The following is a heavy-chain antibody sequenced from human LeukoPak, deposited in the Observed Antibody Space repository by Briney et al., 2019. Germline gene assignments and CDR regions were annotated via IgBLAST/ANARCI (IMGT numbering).Heavy chain of an antibody. V-gene: IGHV4-4*07. D-gene: IGHD5-12*01. J-gene: IGHJ2*01. Sequence: SETLSLTCTVSGVSISSYYWSWIRQPAGKGLEWLGRIYTSWSTNYNPSLKSRVTISVDTSKNQFSLKLSSVTAADTAVYYCAREFGRLRQDWYFDLWGRGTLVTVSS. CDR2: IYTSWST. CDR3: AREFGRLRQDWYFDL. CDR1: GVSISSYY.